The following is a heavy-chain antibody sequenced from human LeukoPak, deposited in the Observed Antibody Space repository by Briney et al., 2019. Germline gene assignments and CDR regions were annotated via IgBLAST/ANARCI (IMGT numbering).Heavy chain of an antibody. CDR2: IIPIFGRA. D-gene: IGHD1-14*01. Sequence: GSSVKVSCKASGCTFSSYAISWVRQPPAQGLEWMGGIIPIFGRANYAQKVQGRVAIATDESTSTAYMELSSLRSEDTAVYYCATGTNYYYYMDVWGKGTTVTASS. CDR3: ATGTNYYYYMDV. J-gene: IGHJ6*03. CDR1: GCTFSSYA. V-gene: IGHV1-69*05.